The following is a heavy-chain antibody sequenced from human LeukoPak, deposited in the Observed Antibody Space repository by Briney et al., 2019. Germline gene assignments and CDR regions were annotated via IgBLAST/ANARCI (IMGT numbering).Heavy chain of an antibody. V-gene: IGHV1-2*02. CDR2: INPNSGGT. CDR3: ARGGRIIAAAVPDY. D-gene: IGHD6-13*01. J-gene: IGHJ4*02. CDR1: GYTFTGYY. Sequence: ASVKVSCKASGYTFTGYYMHWVRQAPGQGLEWVGWINPNSGGTNYAQRFQGRATMPRDTSITTAYMKLSRLRSDDTAVYYCARGGRIIAAAVPDYWGQGTLVTVPS.